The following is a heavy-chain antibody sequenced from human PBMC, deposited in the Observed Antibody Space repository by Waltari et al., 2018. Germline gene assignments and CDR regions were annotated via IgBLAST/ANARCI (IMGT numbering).Heavy chain of an antibody. Sequence: QVQLQQWGAGLLKPSETLSLTCAVYGGSFSGYYWSWTRQPPGKGLEWIGEINHSGSTNYNPSLKSRVTISVDTSKNQFSLKLSSVTAADTAVYYCARGPSAVDAFDIWGQGTMVTVSS. J-gene: IGHJ3*02. CDR2: INHSGST. CDR1: GGSFSGYY. D-gene: IGHD6-19*01. CDR3: ARGPSAVDAFDI. V-gene: IGHV4-34*01.